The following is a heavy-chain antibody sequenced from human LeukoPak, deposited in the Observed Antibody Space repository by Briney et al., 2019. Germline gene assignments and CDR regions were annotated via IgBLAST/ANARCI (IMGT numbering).Heavy chain of an antibody. J-gene: IGHJ4*02. CDR3: AEDKYAATITPVDCFDY. D-gene: IGHD5-12*01. CDR2: ISGSGGST. V-gene: IGHV3-23*01. CDR1: GFTFSSYA. Sequence: GGSLRLSCAASGFTFSSYAMSWVRQAPGKGLEWVSAISGSGGSTYYADSVKGRFTISRDNSKNTLYLQMNSLRAEDTAVYYCAEDKYAATITPVDCFDYWGQGTLVTVSS.